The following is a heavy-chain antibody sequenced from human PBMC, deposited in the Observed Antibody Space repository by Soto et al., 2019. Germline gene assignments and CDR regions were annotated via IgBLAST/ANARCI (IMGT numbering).Heavy chain of an antibody. CDR3: APSKNPPYNWPYECYFDY. J-gene: IGHJ4*02. CDR2: IYWDHNK. V-gene: IGHV2-5*02. CDR1: GFSLSTSGVG. D-gene: IGHD1-20*01. Sequence: QITLKESGPTLVKPTQTLTLTCTFSGFSLSTSGVGVGWIRQPPGKALEWLALIYWDHNKRYSPSLKSRLTINKDTTKTKVVLKMANMHPVDTATYYGAPSKNPPYNWPYECYFDYWGQGTLVTVSS.